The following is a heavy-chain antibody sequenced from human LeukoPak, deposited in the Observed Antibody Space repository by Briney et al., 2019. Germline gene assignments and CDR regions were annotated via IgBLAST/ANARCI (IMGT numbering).Heavy chain of an antibody. V-gene: IGHV3-11*04. CDR2: ISSSGSNI. J-gene: IGHJ6*03. CDR1: GFTFSDYY. Sequence: VGSLRHSCAASGFTFSDYYMSWIRQARWKGLEWVSYISSSGSNIYYADSVKGRFTISRDNAKNSLYLQMNSLRAEDTAVYYCARDGRYDYVYDMDVWGKGTTVTVSS. D-gene: IGHD3-16*01. CDR3: ARDGRYDYVYDMDV.